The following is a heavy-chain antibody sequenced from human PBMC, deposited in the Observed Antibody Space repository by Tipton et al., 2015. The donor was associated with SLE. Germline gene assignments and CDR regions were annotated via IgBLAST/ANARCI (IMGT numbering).Heavy chain of an antibody. V-gene: IGHV4-39*01. CDR1: GAPISSSDYS. CDR2: VYFRGAT. CDR3: TRGGTKSSSDY. D-gene: IGHD6-6*01. Sequence: TLSLTCNVSGAPISSSDYSWGWMRQPPGEGLEWIGSVYFRGATHYNPSLKSRVIMSVDTSKNQFSLKLRSVTAADTAVYYCTRGGTKSSSDYWGQGTLVTVSS. J-gene: IGHJ4*02.